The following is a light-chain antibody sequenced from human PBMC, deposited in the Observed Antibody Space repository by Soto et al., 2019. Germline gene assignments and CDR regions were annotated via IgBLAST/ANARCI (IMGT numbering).Light chain of an antibody. V-gene: IGKV3-15*01. CDR2: GAS. CDR3: QQYDNWPPLT. J-gene: IGKJ4*01. CDR1: QSVSSN. Sequence: IVMTQSPATLSLSPGERATLSCRASQSVSSNLAWYQQKPGQAPRLLIYGASTRATGVPARFSGSGSGTEFTLTISTLQSEDFAVYYCQQYDNWPPLTFGGGTQVDIK.